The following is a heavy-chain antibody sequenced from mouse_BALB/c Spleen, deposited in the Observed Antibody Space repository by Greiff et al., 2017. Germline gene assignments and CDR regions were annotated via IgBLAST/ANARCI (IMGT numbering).Heavy chain of an antibody. V-gene: IGHV5-17*02. D-gene: IGHD2-1*01. CDR2: ISSGSSTI. CDR3: ARRNGNFYAMDY. Sequence: EVHLVESGGGLVQPGGSRKLSCAASGFTFSSFGMHWVRQAPEKGLEWVAYISSGSSTIYYADTVKGRFTISRDNPKNTLFLQMTSLRSEDTAMYYCARRNGNFYAMDYWGQGTSVTVSS. CDR1: GFTFSSFG. J-gene: IGHJ4*01.